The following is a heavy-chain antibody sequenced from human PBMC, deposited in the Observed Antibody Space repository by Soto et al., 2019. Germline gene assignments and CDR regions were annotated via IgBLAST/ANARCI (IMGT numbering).Heavy chain of an antibody. Sequence: SETLSLTCAVSGGSISSGGYSWSWIRQPPGKGLEWIGYIYHSGSTYYNPSLKSRVTISVDRSKNQFSLRLSSVTAADTAVYYCAGVPDYWGQGTLVTVSS. CDR3: AGVPDY. CDR2: IYHSGST. CDR1: GGSISSGGYS. V-gene: IGHV4-30-2*01. J-gene: IGHJ4*02.